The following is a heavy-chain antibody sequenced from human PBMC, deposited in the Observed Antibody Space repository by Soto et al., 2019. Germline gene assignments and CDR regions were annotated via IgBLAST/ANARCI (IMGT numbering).Heavy chain of an antibody. CDR2: ISSNGGST. V-gene: IGHV3-64*01. Sequence: GGSLRLSCAASGFTFSSYAMHWVRQAPGKGLEYVSAISSNGGSTYYANSVKGGFTISRDNSKNTLYLQMGSLRAEDMAVYYCARGSSAKLSSFDYWGQGTLVTVSS. CDR1: GFTFSSYA. J-gene: IGHJ4*02. D-gene: IGHD6-19*01. CDR3: ARGSSAKLSSFDY.